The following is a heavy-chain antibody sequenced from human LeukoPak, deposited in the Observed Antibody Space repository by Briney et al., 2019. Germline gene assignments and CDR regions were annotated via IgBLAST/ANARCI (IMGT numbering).Heavy chain of an antibody. CDR2: ISGDGGST. CDR1: GFTFDDYA. J-gene: IGHJ4*02. CDR3: AKDSCSSTSCYVEY. D-gene: IGHD2-2*01. Sequence: GGSLRLSCAASGFTFDDYAMHWVRQAPGKGLEWVSLISGDGGSTYYADSVKGRFTVSRDNSKNSLYVRMNSLRTEDTALYYCAKDSCSSTSCYVEYWGQGTLVTVSS. V-gene: IGHV3-43*02.